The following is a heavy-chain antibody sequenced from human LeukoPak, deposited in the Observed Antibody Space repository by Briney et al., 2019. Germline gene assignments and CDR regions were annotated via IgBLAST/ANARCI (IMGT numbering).Heavy chain of an antibody. J-gene: IGHJ6*03. D-gene: IGHD3-22*01. CDR2: IYYSGST. V-gene: IGHV4-39*07. CDR3: ARDYYDSSGYRDYYYYYMDV. CDR1: GGSINSYY. Sequence: SETLSLTCTVSGGSINSYYWGWIRQPPGKGLNWIGSIYYSGSTYYNPSLKSRVTISVDTSKNQFSLKLSSVTAADTAVYYCARDYYDSSGYRDYYYYYMDVWGKGTTVTVSS.